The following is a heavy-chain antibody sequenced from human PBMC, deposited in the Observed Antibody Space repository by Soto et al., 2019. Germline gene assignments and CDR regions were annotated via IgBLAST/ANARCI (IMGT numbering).Heavy chain of an antibody. Sequence: QVQLQESGPGLVKPSGTLSLTCAVSGVSISSNNWWSWVRQPPGKGLVWIGEMYHTGSTNYNPSLKXRITLSXXKAKNHFSLELNSVTAADTAVYYCARSSRYQYDSSEGNFDYWGQGTLVTVSS. V-gene: IGHV4-4*02. CDR1: GVSISSNNW. J-gene: IGHJ4*02. CDR2: MYHTGST. CDR3: ARSSRYQYDSSEGNFDY. D-gene: IGHD3-22*01.